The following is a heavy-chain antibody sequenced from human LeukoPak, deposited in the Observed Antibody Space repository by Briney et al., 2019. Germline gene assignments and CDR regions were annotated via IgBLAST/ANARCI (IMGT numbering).Heavy chain of an antibody. V-gene: IGHV3-30-3*01. CDR3: ARAEDSYGYVLGLTFDY. J-gene: IGHJ4*02. CDR1: GFTFSSYA. Sequence: GGPQRLSCAASGFTFSSYAMHWVRQAPGKGLEWVAVISYDGSNKYYADSVKGRFTISRDNSKNTLYLQMNSLRAEDTAVYYCARAEDSYGYVLGLTFDYWGQGTLVTVSS. D-gene: IGHD5-18*01. CDR2: ISYDGSNK.